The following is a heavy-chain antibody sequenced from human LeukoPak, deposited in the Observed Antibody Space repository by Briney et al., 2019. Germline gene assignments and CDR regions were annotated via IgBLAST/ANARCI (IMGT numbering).Heavy chain of an antibody. CDR1: GGSISSGGYY. V-gene: IGHV4-61*09. J-gene: IGHJ6*03. D-gene: IGHD4/OR15-4a*01. CDR2: IYTSGST. Sequence: PSETLSLTCTVSGGSISSGGYYWSWIRQPAGKGLEWIGHIYTSGSTNYNPSLKSRVTISVDTSKNQFSLKLSSVTAADTAVYYCARGGATGYYYYYMDVWGKGTTVTISS. CDR3: ARGGATGYYYYYMDV.